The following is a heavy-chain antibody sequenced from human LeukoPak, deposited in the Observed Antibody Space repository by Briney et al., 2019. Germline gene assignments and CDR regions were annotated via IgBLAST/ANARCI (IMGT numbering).Heavy chain of an antibody. D-gene: IGHD3-16*02. CDR1: GGSISSSSYY. V-gene: IGHV4-39*07. CDR3: ARSYMITFGGVIVIRYFDY. Sequence: PSETLSLTCTVSGGSISSSSYYWGWIRQPPGKGLEWIGSIYYSGSTYYNPSLKSRVTISVDTSKNQFSLKLSSVTTADTAVYYCARSYMITFGGVIVIRYFDYWGQGTLVTVSS. J-gene: IGHJ4*02. CDR2: IYYSGST.